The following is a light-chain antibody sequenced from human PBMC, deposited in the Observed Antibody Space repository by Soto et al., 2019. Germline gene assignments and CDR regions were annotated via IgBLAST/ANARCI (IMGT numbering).Light chain of an antibody. CDR3: CSYAGSYTFEV. CDR1: TSEVGGYNY. J-gene: IGLJ1*01. V-gene: IGLV2-11*01. CDR2: DVS. Sequence: QSVVNQPRSVSGSPWQSVTLSCTGNTSEVGGYNYVSWYKQHPGKAPKLMIYDVSKRSSGVPDRFSGSKSGNTASLTISGLQAEDEADYYCCSYAGSYTFEVFGTGTKVTVL.